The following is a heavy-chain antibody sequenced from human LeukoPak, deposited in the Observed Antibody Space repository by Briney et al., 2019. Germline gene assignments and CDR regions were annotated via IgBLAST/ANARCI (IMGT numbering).Heavy chain of an antibody. J-gene: IGHJ4*02. V-gene: IGHV3-21*01. CDR3: ERYYYDSNGYNIYYFDY. D-gene: IGHD3-22*01. CDR2: ITSSSNYI. CDR1: GFTFSTYA. Sequence: GGSLRLSCAASGFTFSTYAMNWVRQAPGKGLEWVSSITSSSNYIYYADSVKGRFTISREDAKHSLYLQMNGLRAEDTAVYHCERYYYDSNGYNIYYFDYWGQGTLVTVSS.